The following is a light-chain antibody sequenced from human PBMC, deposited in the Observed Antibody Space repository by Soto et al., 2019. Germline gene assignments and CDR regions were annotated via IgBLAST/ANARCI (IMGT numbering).Light chain of an antibody. CDR2: KAS. Sequence: DIQMTQSPSTLSASVGDRVTITCRASQSISSWLAWYQQKPGKAPKLLINKASSLESEVPSRFSGSGSGTEFTLTISSLQPDDFATYYCQQYKSHRRTFGQGTKVDIK. J-gene: IGKJ1*01. V-gene: IGKV1-5*03. CDR1: QSISSW. CDR3: QQYKSHRRT.